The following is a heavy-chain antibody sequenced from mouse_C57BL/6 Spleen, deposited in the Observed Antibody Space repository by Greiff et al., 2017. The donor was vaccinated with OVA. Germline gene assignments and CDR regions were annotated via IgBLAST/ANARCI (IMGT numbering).Heavy chain of an antibody. CDR1: GFTFSDYG. D-gene: IGHD1-1*01. Sequence: EVKLQESGGGLVKPGGSLKLSCAASGFTFSDYGMHWVRQAPEKGLEWVAYISSGSSTIYYADTVKGRFTISRDNAKNTLFLQMTSLRSEDTAMYYCAKLLRRDYYAMDYWGQGTSVTVSS. J-gene: IGHJ4*01. CDR2: ISSGSSTI. CDR3: AKLLRRDYYAMDY. V-gene: IGHV5-17*01.